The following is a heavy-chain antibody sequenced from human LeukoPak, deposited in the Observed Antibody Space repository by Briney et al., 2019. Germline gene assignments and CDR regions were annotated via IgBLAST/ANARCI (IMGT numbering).Heavy chain of an antibody. D-gene: IGHD3-22*01. CDR3: ARVSSRRLPPTYSYDRRNYFDY. V-gene: IGHV4-34*01. CDR1: GGSFSGYY. CDR2: INHIGST. Sequence: PSETLSLTCAVYGGSFSGYYWSWIRQPPGKGLEWIGEINHIGSTNYNPSLKSRVTISVDTSKNQFSLKLSSVTAADTAIYYCARVSSRRLPPTYSYDRRNYFDYWGQGTLVTVSS. J-gene: IGHJ4*02.